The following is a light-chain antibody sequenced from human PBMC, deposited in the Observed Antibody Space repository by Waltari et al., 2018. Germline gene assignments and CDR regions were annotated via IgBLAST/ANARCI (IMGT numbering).Light chain of an antibody. Sequence: QMTQSPSSLSASVGDRVTITCRAGQDIQTYLHWYQQKPGKAPKLLISGASTLQSGVPSRFSASVSGTDFTLTIASLQPEDFATYYCQQAFSVPALTFGGGTKIEIK. CDR1: QDIQTY. CDR2: GAS. CDR3: QQAFSVPALT. V-gene: IGKV1-39*01. J-gene: IGKJ4*01.